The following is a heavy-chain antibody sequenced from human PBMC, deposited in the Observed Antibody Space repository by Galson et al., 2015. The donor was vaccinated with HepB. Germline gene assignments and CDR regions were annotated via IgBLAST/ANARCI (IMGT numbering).Heavy chain of an antibody. J-gene: IGHJ2*01. Sequence: SLRLSCAASGFTFSSYDMHWVRQATGKGLEWVSAIGTAGDTYYPGSVKGRFTISRENAKNSLYLQMNSLRAGDTAVYYCARGVTTNLGYWYFDLWGRGTLVTVSS. D-gene: IGHD4-17*01. CDR1: GFTFSSYD. CDR2: IGTAGDT. V-gene: IGHV3-13*01. CDR3: ARGVTTNLGYWYFDL.